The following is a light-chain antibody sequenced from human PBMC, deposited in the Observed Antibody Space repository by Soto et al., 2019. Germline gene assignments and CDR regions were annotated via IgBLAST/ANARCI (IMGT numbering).Light chain of an antibody. J-gene: IGKJ2*01. V-gene: IGKV1-5*03. CDR1: QSISYW. Sequence: DIQMTQSPSTLSASVGDTVTITCRASQSISYWLAWYQQKPGQAPKLLIHKASNLESGVPSRFSGSGSGTEFTLTISSLQPDDFATFYCQENDRCPYTFGQGTKLEIK. CDR3: QENDRCPYT. CDR2: KAS.